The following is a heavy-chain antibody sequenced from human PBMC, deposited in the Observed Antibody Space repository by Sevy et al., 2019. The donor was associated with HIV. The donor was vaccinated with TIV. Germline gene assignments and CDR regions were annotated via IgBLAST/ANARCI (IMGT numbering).Heavy chain of an antibody. V-gene: IGHV4-59*13. Sequence: SETLSLTCTISGDSLNSYYWTWIRQPPGKGLEWVGCVYYSGSNNYNPSLKSRVTMSVDTSKNQFSLNLRSVTAADTAVYYCARDRASGWNELDKWSQGTLVTVSS. CDR2: VYYSGSN. CDR3: ARDRASGWNELDK. CDR1: GDSLNSYY. J-gene: IGHJ4*02. D-gene: IGHD6-19*01.